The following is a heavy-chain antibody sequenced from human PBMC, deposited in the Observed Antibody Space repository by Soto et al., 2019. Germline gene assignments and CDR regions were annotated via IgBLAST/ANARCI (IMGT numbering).Heavy chain of an antibody. V-gene: IGHV5-51*01. CDR1: GYSFTIYC. Sequence: GESLKISCNGSGYSFTIYCIGWVLQMPGKGLEWMWIIYPCDSDTRYSPSFQGQVTISADKSISTAYLQWSSLKASDTAMYYCARQPYYYDSSGYSPDYYYYGMDVWGQGTTVTVSS. CDR2: IYPCDSDT. CDR3: ARQPYYYDSSGYSPDYYYYGMDV. J-gene: IGHJ6*02. D-gene: IGHD3-22*01.